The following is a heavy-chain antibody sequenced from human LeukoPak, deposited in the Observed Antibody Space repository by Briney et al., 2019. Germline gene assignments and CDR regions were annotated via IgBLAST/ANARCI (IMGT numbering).Heavy chain of an antibody. CDR1: GFTFSSYS. D-gene: IGHD3-10*01. CDR3: ARTMVRGELWFDP. Sequence: PGGSLRLSCAASGFTFSSYSMNWVRQAPGKGLEWVSSISSSSSYIYYADSVKGRFTISRDNAKNSLYLQMNSLRAEDTAAYYCARTMVRGELWFDPWSQGTLVTVSS. V-gene: IGHV3-21*01. CDR2: ISSSSSYI. J-gene: IGHJ5*02.